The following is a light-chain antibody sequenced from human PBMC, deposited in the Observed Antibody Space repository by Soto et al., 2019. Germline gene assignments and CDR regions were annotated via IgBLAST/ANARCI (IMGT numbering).Light chain of an antibody. CDR2: GAS. CDR1: QSVSSN. J-gene: IGKJ1*01. V-gene: IGKV3-15*01. Sequence: EIVMTQSPATLSVYPGERATLSCRASQSVSSNLAWYQQKPGKAPRLLLYGASTRATAIPARFSGSGSGTEFTLTISSLQSEYFAVYYCQQYNNWPPWTFGQGTKVDIK. CDR3: QQYNNWPPWT.